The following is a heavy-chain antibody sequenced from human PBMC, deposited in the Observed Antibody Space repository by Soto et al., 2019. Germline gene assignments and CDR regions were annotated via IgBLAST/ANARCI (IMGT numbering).Heavy chain of an antibody. J-gene: IGHJ5*02. V-gene: IGHV4-30-2*01. CDR2: IYQSGST. CDR3: ARVPSP. Sequence: QLQLQESGSGLVKPSQTLSLTCAVSGGSISSGGYSWSWIRQPPGKGLDWIGYIYQSGSTYSNPSLKSRVTISLARSKNQFSLTLSSVTAADTAVYYCARVPSPWGQGTLVTVSS. CDR1: GGSISSGGYS.